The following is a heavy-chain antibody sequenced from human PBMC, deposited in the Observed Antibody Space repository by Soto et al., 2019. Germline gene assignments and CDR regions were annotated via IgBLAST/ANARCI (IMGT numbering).Heavy chain of an antibody. J-gene: IGHJ4*02. Sequence: SVKVSCKASGGTFSSYAISWVRQAPGQGLEWMGGIIPIFGTANYAQKFQGRVTITADESTSTAYMELSSLRSEDTAVYYCARGASPYSSSWESRTDWGQGTLVTVSS. CDR3: ARGASPYSSSWESRTD. CDR1: GGTFSSYA. CDR2: IIPIFGTA. V-gene: IGHV1-69*13. D-gene: IGHD6-13*01.